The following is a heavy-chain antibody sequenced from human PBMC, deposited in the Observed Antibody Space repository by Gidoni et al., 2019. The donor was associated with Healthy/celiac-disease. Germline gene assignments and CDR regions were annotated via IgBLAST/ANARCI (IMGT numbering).Heavy chain of an antibody. Sequence: EVQLVESGGGLIQPGGSLRLPCAASGFTVSSYYMNWVRQAPGRGLEWVSLIYSGGSTSYADSVKGRFTISRDNSKSTLYLQMNSLRAEDTAVYYCARVNSGDAFDIWGQGTMVTVSS. J-gene: IGHJ3*02. CDR1: GFTVSSYY. CDR2: IYSGGST. D-gene: IGHD7-27*01. CDR3: ARVNSGDAFDI. V-gene: IGHV3-53*01.